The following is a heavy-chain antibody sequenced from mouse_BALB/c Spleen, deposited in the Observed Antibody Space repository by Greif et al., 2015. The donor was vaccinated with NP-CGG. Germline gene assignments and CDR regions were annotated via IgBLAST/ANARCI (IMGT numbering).Heavy chain of an antibody. V-gene: IGHV5-15*02. CDR2: ISNLAYSI. Sequence: DVHLVESGGGLVQPGGSRKLSCAASGFTFSDYGMAWVRQAPGKGPEWVAFISNLAYSIYYADTVTGRFTISREKAKNTLYLEMSSLRSEDTAMYYCARDYYGSSYYFDYWGQGTTLTVSS. CDR3: ARDYYGSSYYFDY. D-gene: IGHD1-1*01. J-gene: IGHJ2*01. CDR1: GFTFSDYG.